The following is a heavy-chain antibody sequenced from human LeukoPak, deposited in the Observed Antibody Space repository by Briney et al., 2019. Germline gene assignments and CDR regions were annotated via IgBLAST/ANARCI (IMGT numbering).Heavy chain of an antibody. CDR2: TYYRSKWFN. CDR3: AREYTDAFDI. CDR1: GDSVSGNSVA. V-gene: IGHV6-1*01. Sequence: SQTLSLTCAISGDSVSGNSVAWNWIRQSPSRGLEWLGRTYYRSKWFNDYAVSVKSRMSINPDTSKNQFSLHLSSVTPEDTAVYYCAREYTDAFDIWGQGTMVTVSS. D-gene: IGHD1-1*01. J-gene: IGHJ3*02.